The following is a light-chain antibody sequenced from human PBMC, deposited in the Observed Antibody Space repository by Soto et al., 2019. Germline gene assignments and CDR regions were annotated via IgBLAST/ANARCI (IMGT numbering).Light chain of an antibody. Sequence: EIVLTQSPGTLSLSPGERATLSCRASQSVSSSYLAWYQQKPGQAPRLLIYGASSRATGIPDRFSGSGSGTDFTVSISRVEPEDFAVYYCQQYGSSPITFGPGTKVDIK. CDR1: QSVSSSY. CDR2: GAS. CDR3: QQYGSSPIT. V-gene: IGKV3-20*01. J-gene: IGKJ3*01.